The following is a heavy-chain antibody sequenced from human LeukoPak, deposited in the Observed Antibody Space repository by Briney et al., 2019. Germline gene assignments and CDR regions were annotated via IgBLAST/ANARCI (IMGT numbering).Heavy chain of an antibody. J-gene: IGHJ4*02. D-gene: IGHD6-13*01. CDR1: GYTFTVYY. CDR2: INPNSGGT. CDR3: ARDSKGIAAADY. Sequence: ASVKVSCTASGYTFTVYYMHWVRQAPGQGLEWMGWINPNSGGTNYAQKFQGRVTMTRDTSISTAYMELSRLRSDDTAVYYCARDSKGIAAADYWGQGTLVTVSS. V-gene: IGHV1-2*02.